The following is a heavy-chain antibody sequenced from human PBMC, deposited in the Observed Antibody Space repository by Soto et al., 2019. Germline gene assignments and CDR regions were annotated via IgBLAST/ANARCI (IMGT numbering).Heavy chain of an antibody. CDR1: GYMFPIYH. V-gene: IGHV5-10-1*01. J-gene: IGHJ4*02. CDR2: IDPTDSRT. Sequence: PGESLKISCEASGYMFPIYHISWVREMPGKGLEWVGKIDPTDSRTMYRPSSRARTTISVDKSINTAYLEWGRLKASDTAMYYCARNASNGDFDFWGQGTQVTVSS. D-gene: IGHD2-8*01. CDR3: ARNASNGDFDF.